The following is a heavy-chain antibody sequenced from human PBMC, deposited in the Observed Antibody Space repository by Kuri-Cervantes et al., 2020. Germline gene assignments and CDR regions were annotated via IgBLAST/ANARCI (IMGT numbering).Heavy chain of an antibody. CDR3: ARDGGRSTTGTTLRY. V-gene: IGHV3-30*04. CDR1: GFTFSRYA. Sequence: GESLKISCAASGFTFSRYAMHWVRQAPGKGLEWVAVIWYDGSNKYYADSVKGRFTISRDNSKNTLYLQMNSLRAEDTAVYYCARDGGRSTTGTTLRYWGQGTLVTVSS. D-gene: IGHD1-1*01. J-gene: IGHJ4*02. CDR2: IWYDGSNK.